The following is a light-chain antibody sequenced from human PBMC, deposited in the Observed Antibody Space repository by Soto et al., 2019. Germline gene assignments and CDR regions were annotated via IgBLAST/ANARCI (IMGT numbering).Light chain of an antibody. CDR2: EVT. CDR3: SSYTSTTPVV. Sequence: QSALTQPASVSGSPGQSITISCTGTNSDVGGYNYVSWYQQHPGKAPKLMIYEVTSRPSGVSNRFSGSKSGNTASLTISGLQAEDEADYYCSSYTSTTPVVFGGGTKLTVL. J-gene: IGLJ3*02. CDR1: NSDVGGYNY. V-gene: IGLV2-14*01.